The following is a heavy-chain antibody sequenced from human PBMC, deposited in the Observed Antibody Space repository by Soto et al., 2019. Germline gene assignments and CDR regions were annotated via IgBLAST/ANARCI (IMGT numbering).Heavy chain of an antibody. CDR3: ARAREDSSGWFDH. Sequence: QAQLVQSGAEVKKPGASVKVSCQASGYTFTAQYLHWVRKAPGEGLEWMGWINPTTGATRYAQKFQGRVTMTRDTSMSTAYLELSGLTSDDTAVYYCARAREDSSGWFDHWGQGTQVTVSP. CDR1: GYTFTAQY. CDR2: INPTTGAT. V-gene: IGHV1-2*02. D-gene: IGHD6-19*01. J-gene: IGHJ5*02.